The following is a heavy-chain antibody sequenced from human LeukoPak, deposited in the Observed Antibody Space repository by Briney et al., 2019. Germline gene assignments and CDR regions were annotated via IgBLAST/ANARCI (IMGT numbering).Heavy chain of an antibody. CDR1: GFTFSSYS. Sequence: PGGSLRLSCAASGFTFSSYSMNWVRQAPGKGLEWVAVISYDGGNKYYADSVKGRFTISRDNSKNTLCLQMNSLRAEDTAVYYCAKSGRDGYNLSYWGQGTLVTVSS. D-gene: IGHD5-24*01. V-gene: IGHV3-30*18. CDR3: AKSGRDGYNLSY. J-gene: IGHJ4*02. CDR2: ISYDGGNK.